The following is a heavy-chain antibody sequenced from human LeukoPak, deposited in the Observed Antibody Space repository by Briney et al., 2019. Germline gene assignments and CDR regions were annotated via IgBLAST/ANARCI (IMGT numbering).Heavy chain of an antibody. Sequence: PGGSLRLSCAASGFTFSSYAMSWVRQAPGKGLEWVSAISGSGGSTYYADSVKGRFTISRDNAKNTLYLQMNSLRAGDAALYYCAKDQPEAYFDYWGQGTLVTVSS. V-gene: IGHV3-23*01. J-gene: IGHJ4*02. CDR3: AKDQPEAYFDY. CDR1: GFTFSSYA. D-gene: IGHD1-14*01. CDR2: ISGSGGST.